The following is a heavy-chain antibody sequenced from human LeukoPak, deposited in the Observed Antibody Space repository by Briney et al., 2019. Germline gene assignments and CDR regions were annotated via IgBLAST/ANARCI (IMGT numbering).Heavy chain of an antibody. CDR1: GGSISSGGYY. J-gene: IGHJ4*02. CDR3: ARRAKLYDYGNLE. V-gene: IGHV4-31*03. Sequence: SHTLSLTCTVSGGSISSGGYYWSWIRQHPGTGLEWIGYIYYSGSTYYNPSLKSRVTISVDTSKNQFSLKLSSVTAADTAVYYCARRAKLYDYGNLEWGQGTLVTVSS. CDR2: IYYSGST. D-gene: IGHD4-11*01.